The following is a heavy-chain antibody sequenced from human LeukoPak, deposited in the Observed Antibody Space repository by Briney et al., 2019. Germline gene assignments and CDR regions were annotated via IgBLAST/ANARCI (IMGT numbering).Heavy chain of an antibody. CDR2: ISAYNGNT. V-gene: IGHV1-18*04. J-gene: IGHJ4*02. Sequence: ASVKVSCKASGYTFTSYGISWVRQAPGQGLEWMGWISAYNGNTNYAQKLQGRVTMTTDTSTSTAYMELRSLRSDDTAVYYCAREGTYYDILTGYPLAGVRSYYFDYWGQGTLVIVSS. D-gene: IGHD3-9*01. CDR3: AREGTYYDILTGYPLAGVRSYYFDY. CDR1: GYTFTSYG.